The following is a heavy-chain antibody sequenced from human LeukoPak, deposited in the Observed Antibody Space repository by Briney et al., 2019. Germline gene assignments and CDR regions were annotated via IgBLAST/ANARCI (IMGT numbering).Heavy chain of an antibody. CDR2: IIPIFGTA. CDR3: ARDPRDIVVVPAAMGAWFDP. D-gene: IGHD2-2*01. J-gene: IGHJ5*02. CDR1: GGTFSSYA. Sequence: ASVKVSCKASGGTFSSYAISWVRQAPGQGLEWMGGIIPIFGTANYAQKFQGRVTITADKSTSTAYMELSSLRSEDTAVYYCARDPRDIVVVPAAMGAWFDPWGQGTLVTVSS. V-gene: IGHV1-69*06.